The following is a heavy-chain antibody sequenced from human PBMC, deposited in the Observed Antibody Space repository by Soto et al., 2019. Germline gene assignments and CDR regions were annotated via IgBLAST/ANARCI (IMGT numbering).Heavy chain of an antibody. CDR1: EFTLSSHA. Sequence: QVQLVESGGGVVQPARSLKLSCVASEFTLSSHAMHWVRQAPGKGLEWVAVIANDGSNKYYADSVKGRFTISRDNSRNTLYLQMNSLRAEDTAVYYCAREYPSHWPFDLWGRGTLVTVSS. CDR3: AREYPSHWPFDL. D-gene: IGHD2-2*01. V-gene: IGHV3-30-3*01. J-gene: IGHJ2*01. CDR2: IANDGSNK.